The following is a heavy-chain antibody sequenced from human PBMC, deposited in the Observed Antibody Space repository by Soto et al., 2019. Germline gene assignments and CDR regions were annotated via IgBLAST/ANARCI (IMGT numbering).Heavy chain of an antibody. D-gene: IGHD2-2*01. Sequence: ASVKVSCKVSGYTLTELSMHWVRQAPGKGLEWMGGFDPEDGETIYAQKFQGRVTMTEDTSTDTAYMELSSLRSEDTAVYYCATRAANCSSTSCYFVVWGQGTLVTVSS. CDR1: GYTLTELS. CDR3: ATRAANCSSTSCYFVV. CDR2: FDPEDGET. J-gene: IGHJ4*02. V-gene: IGHV1-24*01.